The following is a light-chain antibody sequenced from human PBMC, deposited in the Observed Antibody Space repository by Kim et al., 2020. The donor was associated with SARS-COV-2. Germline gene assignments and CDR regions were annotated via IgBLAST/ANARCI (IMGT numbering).Light chain of an antibody. Sequence: GDIFTITCRASQGITNALAWYQQKPGKVPQLLIYAASALQSGVPSRFSVSGSGTDFTLTISSLQPEDVATYYCQKDNSAPWTFGQGTKVDIK. V-gene: IGKV1-27*01. CDR2: AAS. CDR3: QKDNSAPWT. J-gene: IGKJ1*01. CDR1: QGITNA.